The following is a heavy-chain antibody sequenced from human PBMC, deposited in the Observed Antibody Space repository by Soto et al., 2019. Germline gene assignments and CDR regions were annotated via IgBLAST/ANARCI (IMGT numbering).Heavy chain of an antibody. D-gene: IGHD3-3*01. CDR2: INPNSGGT. J-gene: IGHJ5*02. CDR1: GYTFTGYY. V-gene: IGHV1-2*02. CDR3: ARSLLRFLNWFDP. Sequence: QVQLVQSGAEVKKPGASVKVSCKASGYTFTGYYIHWVRQAPGQGLGWMGWINPNSGGTNYAQKFQGRVTMTRYTSISTAYMELSRLRSDDTAVYYCARSLLRFLNWFDPWGQGTLVTVSS.